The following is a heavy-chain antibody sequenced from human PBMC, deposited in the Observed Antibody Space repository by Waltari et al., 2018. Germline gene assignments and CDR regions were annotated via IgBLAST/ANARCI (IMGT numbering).Heavy chain of an antibody. CDR2: IYTSGIT. V-gene: IGHV4-4*07. CDR3: ARAKSVAGTWWFDP. CDR1: GGSISSYY. D-gene: IGHD6-19*01. Sequence: QVQLQESGPGLVKPSETLSLTCTVSGGSISSYYWSWIRQPAGKGLEWIGRIYTSGITHYNPSRKSRVTMSVDTSKNQFSLKLSAVTAADTAVDYCARAKSVAGTWWFDPWGQGTLVTVSS. J-gene: IGHJ5*02.